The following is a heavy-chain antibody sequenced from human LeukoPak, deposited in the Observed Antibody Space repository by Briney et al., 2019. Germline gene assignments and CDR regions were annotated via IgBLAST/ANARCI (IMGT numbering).Heavy chain of an antibody. CDR1: GFTFRNFG. V-gene: IGHV3-33*01. CDR3: ARDRLEIKYFDL. D-gene: IGHD1-1*01. CDR2: IYYDGGKK. Sequence: GGSLRLSCAASGFTFRNFGMHWVRQGPGKGLEWVAVIYYDGGKKYYADSVKGRFTISRDNSKNTLYLQLNSLRAEDTAVYYCARDRLEIKYFDLWGRGTQATVSS. J-gene: IGHJ2*01.